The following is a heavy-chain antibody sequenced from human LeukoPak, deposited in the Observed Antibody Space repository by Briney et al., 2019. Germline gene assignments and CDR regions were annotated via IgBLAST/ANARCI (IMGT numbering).Heavy chain of an antibody. CDR2: ISYDGSNK. V-gene: IGHV3-33*05. CDR1: GFTFSSYG. Sequence: GGSLRLSCAASGFTFSSYGMHWVRQAPGKGLEWVAVISYDGSNKYYADSVKGRFTISRDNSKNTLYLQMNSLRAEDTAVYYCARDASIAVAVFDYWGQGTLVTVSS. CDR3: ARDASIAVAVFDY. D-gene: IGHD6-19*01. J-gene: IGHJ4*02.